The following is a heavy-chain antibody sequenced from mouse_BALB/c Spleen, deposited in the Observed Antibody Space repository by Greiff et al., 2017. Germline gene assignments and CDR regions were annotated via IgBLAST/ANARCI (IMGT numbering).Heavy chain of an antibody. CDR1: GYTFTSYW. CDR3: ARIDYDYDRDY. J-gene: IGHJ2*01. D-gene: IGHD2-4*01. Sequence: QVQLQQSGAELAKPGASVKMSCKASGYTFTSYWMHWVKQRPGQGLEWIGYINPSTGYTEYNQKFKDKATLTADKSSSTAYMQLSSLTSEDSAVYYCARIDYDYDRDYWGQGTTLTVSS. CDR2: INPSTGYT. V-gene: IGHV1-7*01.